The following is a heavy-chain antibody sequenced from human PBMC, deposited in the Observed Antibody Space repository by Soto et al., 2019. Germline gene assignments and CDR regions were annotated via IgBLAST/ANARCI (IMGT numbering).Heavy chain of an antibody. V-gene: IGHV3-48*02. D-gene: IGHD4-17*01. CDR1: GFAFSGYS. CDR2: ISSSASAK. J-gene: IGHJ3*02. Sequence: EVQLVESGGGLVQPGGSLRLSCVASGFAFSGYSMSWVRQAPGRGLEWLSYISSSASAKHYADSVRGRFTISRDNAKNSLYVQMNSLKDEDTAVYYCVRETVYAFDIWGQGTVVTVSS. CDR3: VRETVYAFDI.